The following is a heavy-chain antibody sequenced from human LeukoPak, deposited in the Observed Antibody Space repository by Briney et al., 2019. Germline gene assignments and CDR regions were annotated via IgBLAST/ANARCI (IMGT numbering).Heavy chain of an antibody. J-gene: IGHJ6*02. CDR1: GGSISSYY. CDR2: IYYSEST. V-gene: IGHV4-59*01. Sequence: SETLSLTCTVSGGSISSYYWSWIRQPPGKGLEWLGYIYYSESTNYNPSLKSRVTISVDTSKNQFSLKLSSVTAADTAVYYCARGNSGMDVWGQGTTVTVSS. D-gene: IGHD2/OR15-2a*01. CDR3: ARGNSGMDV.